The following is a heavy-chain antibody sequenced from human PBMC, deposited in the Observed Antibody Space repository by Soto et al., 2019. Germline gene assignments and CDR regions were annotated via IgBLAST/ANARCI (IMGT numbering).Heavy chain of an antibody. J-gene: IGHJ4*02. V-gene: IGHV1-69*13. CDR1: GGTFSSYA. CDR2: IIPIFGTA. CDR3: ATQGGSPLYGYLDY. D-gene: IGHD3-10*01. Sequence: SVKVSCKASGGTFSSYAISWVRQAPGQGLEWMGGIIPIFGTANYAQKFQGRVTINADESTSTAYMELSSLSSEDTAVYYCATQGGSPLYGYLDYWGQGTLVTVSS.